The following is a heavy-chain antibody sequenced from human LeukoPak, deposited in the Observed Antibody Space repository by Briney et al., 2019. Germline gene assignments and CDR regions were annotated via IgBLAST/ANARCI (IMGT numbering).Heavy chain of an antibody. D-gene: IGHD1-7*01. Sequence: SETLSLTCTVSGGSISSYYWSWIRQPPGKGLEWIGYIYTSGSTNYNPSLKSRVTISVDTSKNQFSLKLSSVTAADTAVYYCSRRAGITGTTFDWFDPWGQGTLVTVSS. J-gene: IGHJ5*02. CDR2: IYTSGST. CDR3: SRRAGITGTTFDWFDP. V-gene: IGHV4-4*09. CDR1: GGSISSYY.